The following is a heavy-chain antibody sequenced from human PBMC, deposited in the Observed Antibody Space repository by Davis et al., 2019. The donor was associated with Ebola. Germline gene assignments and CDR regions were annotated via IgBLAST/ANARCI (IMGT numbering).Heavy chain of an antibody. CDR2: IYYSGST. CDR1: GGSISSSSYY. D-gene: IGHD1-26*01. V-gene: IGHV4-39*01. Sequence: MPSETLSLTCTVSGGSISSSSYYWGWIRQPPGKGLEWIGSIYYSGSTYYNPSLKSRVTISVDTSKNQFSLKLSSVTAADTAVYYCARGRTWELLYWPHFDYWGQGTLVTVSS. CDR3: ARGRTWELLYWPHFDY. J-gene: IGHJ4*02.